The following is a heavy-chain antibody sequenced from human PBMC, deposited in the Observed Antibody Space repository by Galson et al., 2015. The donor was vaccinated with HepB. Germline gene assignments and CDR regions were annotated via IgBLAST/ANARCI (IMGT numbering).Heavy chain of an antibody. CDR2: ISYDGSNK. CDR1: GFTFSSYA. D-gene: IGHD2-15*01. CDR3: AREKGYCSGGSCYYFDY. Sequence: SLRLSCAASGFTFSSYAMHWVRQAPGKGLEWVAVISYDGSNKYYADSVKGRFTISRDNSKNTLYLQMNSLRAEDTAVYYCAREKGYCSGGSCYYFDYWGQGTLVTVSS. J-gene: IGHJ4*02. V-gene: IGHV3-30*04.